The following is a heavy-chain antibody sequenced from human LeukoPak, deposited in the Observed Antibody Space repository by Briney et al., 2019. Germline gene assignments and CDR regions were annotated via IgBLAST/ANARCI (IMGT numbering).Heavy chain of an antibody. D-gene: IGHD2-21*01. V-gene: IGHV3-74*01. CDR2: INSDGSST. CDR1: GFTFSNYW. Sequence: GGSLRLSCAASGFTFSNYWMNWVRQAPGMGLVWVSRINSDGSSTAYADSVKGRFTISRDNSKNTLYLQMNSLRAEDTAVYYCAREGMRRFQRVFDYWGQGTLVTVSS. CDR3: AREGMRRFQRVFDY. J-gene: IGHJ4*02.